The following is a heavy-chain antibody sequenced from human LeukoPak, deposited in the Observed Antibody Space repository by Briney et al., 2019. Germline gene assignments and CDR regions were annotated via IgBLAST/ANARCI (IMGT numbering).Heavy chain of an antibody. J-gene: IGHJ1*01. CDR2: ISSSSSTI. Sequence: PGGSLRLSCAASGFTFSSYSMNWVRQAPGKGLEWVSYISSSSSTIYYADSVKGRFTISRDNAKNSLYLQMNSLRAEDTAVYYCARGSSSWYYQYFQHWGQGTLVTVSS. D-gene: IGHD6-13*01. CDR3: ARGSSSWYYQYFQH. CDR1: GFTFSSYS. V-gene: IGHV3-48*04.